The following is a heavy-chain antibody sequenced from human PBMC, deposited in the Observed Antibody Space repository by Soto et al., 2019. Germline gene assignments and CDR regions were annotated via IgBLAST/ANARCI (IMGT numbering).Heavy chain of an antibody. CDR3: ARDAYSSSWYRVYYYYGMDV. J-gene: IGHJ6*02. CDR2: ISYDGSNK. CDR1: GFTFSSYA. Sequence: QVQLVESGGGVVQPGRSLRLSCAASGFTFSSYAMHWVRQAPGKGLEWVAVISYDGSNKYYTDSVKGRFTISRDNSKNTLYLQMNSLRAEDTAVYYCARDAYSSSWYRVYYYYGMDVWGQGTTVTVSS. V-gene: IGHV3-30-3*01. D-gene: IGHD6-13*01.